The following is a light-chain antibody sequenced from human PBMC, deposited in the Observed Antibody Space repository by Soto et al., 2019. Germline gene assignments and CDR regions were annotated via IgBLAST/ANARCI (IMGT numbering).Light chain of an antibody. V-gene: IGKV3-15*01. CDR2: GAS. CDR3: LQYNSWPRT. J-gene: IGKJ1*01. CDR1: QSVSTN. Sequence: EIVMTQSPATLSVSPGERATLSCRASQSVSTNLAWYQQKPGQAPRLLIFGASTRATDVPARFSGSGSGTEFTLTISSLQSEDFAVYYCLQYNSWPRTFGQGTRLEV.